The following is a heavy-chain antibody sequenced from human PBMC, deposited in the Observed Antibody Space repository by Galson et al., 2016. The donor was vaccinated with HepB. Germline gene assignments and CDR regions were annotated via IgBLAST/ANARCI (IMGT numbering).Heavy chain of an antibody. CDR1: NYRFASFG. Sequence: SVKVSCKASNYRFASFGISWARQAPGQGLEWMGHISAYNGVTEYAQGLQDRVTLTTDTSTSVAYMEMRNLRFDDTAVYYCARVAVTGTGNSYSDFWGQGTLVTVSS. CDR3: ARVAVTGTGNSYSDF. V-gene: IGHV1-18*01. J-gene: IGHJ4*02. D-gene: IGHD2-21*02. CDR2: ISAYNGVT.